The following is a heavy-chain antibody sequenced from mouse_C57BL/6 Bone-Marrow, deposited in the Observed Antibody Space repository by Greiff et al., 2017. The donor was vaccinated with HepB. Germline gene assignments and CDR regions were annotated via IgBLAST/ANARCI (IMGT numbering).Heavy chain of an antibody. D-gene: IGHD2-4*01. CDR2: IWSGGST. CDR1: GFSLTSYG. CDR3: ARMDDYYFDY. Sequence: QVQLKQSGPGLVQPSQSLSITCTVSGFSLTSYGVHWVRQSPGKGLEWLGVIWSGGSTDYNAAFISRLSISKDNSKSQVFFKMNSLQADDTAIYYCARMDDYYFDYWGQGTTLTVSS. J-gene: IGHJ2*01. V-gene: IGHV2-2*01.